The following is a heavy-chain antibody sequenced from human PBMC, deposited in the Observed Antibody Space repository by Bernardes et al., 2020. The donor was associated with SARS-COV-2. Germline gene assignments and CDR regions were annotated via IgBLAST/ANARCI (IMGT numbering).Heavy chain of an antibody. Sequence: GGYLSRSGVDSGFTVNRHAMSWVRLAPGRGLEWVSGVTGDGHTIVYAESVKGRFTISKDSSKNYVYLQMNSLTAEDTAIYYCARDYIVGDSLWYFDLWGRGTLVTVSS. CDR1: GFTVNRHA. D-gene: IGHD2-21*01. CDR3: ARDYIVGDSLWYFDL. J-gene: IGHJ2*01. V-gene: IGHV3-23*01. CDR2: VTGDGHTI.